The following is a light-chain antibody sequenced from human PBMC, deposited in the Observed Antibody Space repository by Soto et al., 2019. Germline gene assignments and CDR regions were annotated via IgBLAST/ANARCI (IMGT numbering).Light chain of an antibody. CDR2: KDN. Sequence: SYELTQPPSVSVSPGQTARITCSGDALAKQYVYWYQQRPGQAPVLIIYKDNERRSGIPERISGSSSGTTVTLTISGVQAEDEAAYYCQSAAGGGTYVFGSGTKVTVL. J-gene: IGLJ1*01. CDR1: ALAKQY. V-gene: IGLV3-25*02. CDR3: QSAAGGGTYV.